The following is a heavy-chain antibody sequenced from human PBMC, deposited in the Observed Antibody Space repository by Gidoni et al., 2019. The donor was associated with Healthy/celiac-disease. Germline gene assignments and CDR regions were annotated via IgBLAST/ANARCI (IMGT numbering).Heavy chain of an antibody. CDR2: INHSGST. CDR1: GGSFSGYY. CDR3: ARGRPYYDFWSGYHYYYYYGMDV. J-gene: IGHJ6*02. D-gene: IGHD3-3*01. V-gene: IGHV4-34*01. Sequence: QVQLQQWGAGLLKPSETLSLTCAVYGGSFSGYYWSWIRQPPGKGLEWIGEINHSGSTNYNPSLKSRVTISVDTSKNQFSLKLSSVTAADTAVYYCARGRPYYDFWSGYHYYYYYGMDVWGQGTTVTVSS.